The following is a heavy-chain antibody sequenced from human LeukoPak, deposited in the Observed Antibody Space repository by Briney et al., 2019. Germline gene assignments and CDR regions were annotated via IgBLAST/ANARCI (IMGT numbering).Heavy chain of an antibody. CDR3: ARDRGIVVVPAATNWFDP. D-gene: IGHD2-2*01. Sequence: SVKVSCKASGGTFSSYAISWVRQAPGQGLEWMGGIIPIFGTANYAQKFQGRVTITADESTSTAYMELSSLRSEDTAVYYCARDRGIVVVPAATNWFDPWGQGTLVTASS. J-gene: IGHJ5*02. CDR1: GGTFSSYA. CDR2: IIPIFGTA. V-gene: IGHV1-69*01.